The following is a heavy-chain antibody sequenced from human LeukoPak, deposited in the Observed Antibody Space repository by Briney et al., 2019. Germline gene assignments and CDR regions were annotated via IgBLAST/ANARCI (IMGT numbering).Heavy chain of an antibody. Sequence: GASVKVSFKASGGTFSSYAISWVRQAPGQGLEWMGGIIPIFGTANYAQKLQGRVTMTTDTSTSTAYMELRSLRSDDTAVYYCARDLPLFYYYDSSGYYRSAFDIWGQGTMVAVSS. D-gene: IGHD3-22*01. CDR1: GGTFSSYA. CDR2: IIPIFGTA. CDR3: ARDLPLFYYYDSSGYYRSAFDI. V-gene: IGHV1-69*05. J-gene: IGHJ3*02.